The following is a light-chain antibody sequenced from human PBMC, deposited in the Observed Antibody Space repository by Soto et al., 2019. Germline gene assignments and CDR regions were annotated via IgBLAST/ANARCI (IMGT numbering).Light chain of an antibody. V-gene: IGKV3-15*01. CDR2: GAA. CDR3: RQYNNRWPLT. CDR1: QSVSSN. J-gene: IGKJ4*02. Sequence: DIQMTQSPSTLSVSVGDRATLSCRASQSVSSNLAWYQQKPGQAPRRLIYGAATRATGITARFSGSGSCTELSLPTSSMQHADVVADYRRQYNNRWPLTFGGGTKVDI.